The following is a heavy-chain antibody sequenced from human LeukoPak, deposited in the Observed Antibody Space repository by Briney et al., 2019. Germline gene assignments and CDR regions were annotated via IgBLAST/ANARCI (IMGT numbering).Heavy chain of an antibody. V-gene: IGHV3-30*04. Sequence: PGRSLRLSCAASGFTFSSYAMHWVRQAPGKGLEWVAVISYDGSNKYYADSVKGRFTISRDNAKNSLYLQMNSLRAEDTAVYYCARHPVGASGYSGYDGDYFDYWGQGTLVTVSS. CDR3: ARHPVGASGYSGYDGDYFDY. CDR1: GFTFSSYA. CDR2: ISYDGSNK. D-gene: IGHD5-12*01. J-gene: IGHJ4*02.